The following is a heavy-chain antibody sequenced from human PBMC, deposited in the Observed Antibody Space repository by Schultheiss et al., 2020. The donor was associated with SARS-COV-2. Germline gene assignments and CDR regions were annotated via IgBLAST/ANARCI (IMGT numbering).Heavy chain of an antibody. D-gene: IGHD2-2*01. CDR2: INPNSGNT. V-gene: IGHV1-8*01. Sequence: ASVKVSCKVSGYTLTELSMHWVRQAPGQGLEWMGWINPNSGNTGYAQKFQGRVTMTRNTSISTAYMELSSLRSEDTAVYYCARVVPAPLSGYYGMDVWGQGTTVTVSS. CDR1: GYTLTELS. J-gene: IGHJ6*02. CDR3: ARVVPAPLSGYYGMDV.